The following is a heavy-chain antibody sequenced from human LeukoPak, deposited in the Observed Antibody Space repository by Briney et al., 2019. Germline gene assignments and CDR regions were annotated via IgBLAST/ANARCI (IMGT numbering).Heavy chain of an antibody. CDR2: INPNSGGT. Sequence: ASVKVSCKASGYTFTGYYMHWVRQAPGQGLEWMGWINPNSGGTNYAQKFQGRVTMTRDTSISTAYMELSRLRSDNTAVFYCARTRYCSGSTCYSYLEYWGQGTLVTASS. CDR3: ARTRYCSGSTCYSYLEY. J-gene: IGHJ4*02. CDR1: GYTFTGYY. V-gene: IGHV1-2*02. D-gene: IGHD2-15*01.